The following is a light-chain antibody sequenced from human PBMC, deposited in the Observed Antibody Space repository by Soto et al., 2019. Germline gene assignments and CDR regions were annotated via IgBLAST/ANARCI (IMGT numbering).Light chain of an antibody. V-gene: IGKV4-1*01. CDR1: HNILYASTDKNY. CDR2: WAS. CDR3: QQYSGTPFT. Sequence: DIVMTQSPDSLALSLGERATINCKSSHNILYASTDKNYLAWYQVKPGRPPKLLIYWASSRQSGVPDRFSGTGSGTDFTLTISGLQAEDVAVYYCQQYSGTPFTFGGGTRLEI. J-gene: IGKJ4*01.